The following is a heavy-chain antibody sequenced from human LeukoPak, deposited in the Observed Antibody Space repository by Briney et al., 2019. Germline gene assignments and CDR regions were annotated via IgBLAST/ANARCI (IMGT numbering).Heavy chain of an antibody. D-gene: IGHD2-2*01. CDR2: MKPDGSES. V-gene: IGHV3-7*01. CDR3: ARRGKDIVVVPAANPGGYYYYMDV. CDR1: GLTFSGSW. Sequence: GGSLRLSCAVSGLTFSGSWITWIRQAPGKGLEWVATMKPDGSESWYVDSVKGRFTISRDNAKNSLYLQMNSLRAEDTAVYYCARRGKDIVVVPAANPGGYYYYMDVWGKGTTVTISS. J-gene: IGHJ6*03.